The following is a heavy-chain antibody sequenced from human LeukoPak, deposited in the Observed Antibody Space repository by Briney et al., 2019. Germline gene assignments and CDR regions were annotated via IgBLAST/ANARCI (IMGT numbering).Heavy chain of an antibody. CDR1: GFTYSDYD. V-gene: IGHV3-13*01. J-gene: IGHJ4*02. D-gene: IGHD1-1*01. CDR2: IGTAGYT. CDR3: ARVAKERAGGVYYFDY. Sequence: PGWSLRLSCPASGFTYSDYDLHWLRQATGKGLEWVSVIGTAGYTYYIVSVKGRFTISSDKTKNSLYLQMNSLRAGDTAVYYCARVAKERAGGVYYFDYWGQGTLVTVSS.